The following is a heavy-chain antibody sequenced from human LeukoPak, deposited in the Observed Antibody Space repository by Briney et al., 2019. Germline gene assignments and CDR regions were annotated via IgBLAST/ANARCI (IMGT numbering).Heavy chain of an antibody. J-gene: IGHJ4*02. CDR2: INHSGST. CDR3: ARGSGSGSYRSLYYFDY. Sequence: PPETLSLTCAVYGGSFSGYYWSWIRQPPGKGLEWIGEINHSGSTNYNPSLKSRVTISVDTSKNQFSLKLSSVTAADTAVYYCARGSGSGSYRSLYYFDYWGQGTLVTVSS. CDR1: GGSFSGYY. D-gene: IGHD3-10*01. V-gene: IGHV4-34*01.